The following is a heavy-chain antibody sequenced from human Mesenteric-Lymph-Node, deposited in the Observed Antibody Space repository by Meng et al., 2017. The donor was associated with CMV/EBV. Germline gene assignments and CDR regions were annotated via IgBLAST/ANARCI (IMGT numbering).Heavy chain of an antibody. J-gene: IGHJ4*02. CDR2: IFPFSGAP. V-gene: IGHV1-69*05. CDR1: GCTFGRYK. D-gene: IGHD2-21*01. CDR3: VREAWTPRAVRLYSFDY. Sequence: FSVKVSCKPSGCTFGRYKISWVRQAPGQGLEWMGAIFPFSGAPDYAPNFQGRVSISTSESRTTAYMHLSSLTSGDTAVYYCVREAWTPRAVRLYSFDYWAQGTLVTVSS.